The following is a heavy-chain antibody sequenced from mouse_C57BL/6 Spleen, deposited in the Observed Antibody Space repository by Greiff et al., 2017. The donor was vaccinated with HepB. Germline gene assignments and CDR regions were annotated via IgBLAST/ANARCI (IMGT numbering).Heavy chain of an antibody. J-gene: IGHJ1*03. CDR3: ARGRSGYFDV. V-gene: IGHV1-54*01. CDR2: INPGSGGT. CDR1: GYAFTNYL. Sequence: QVQLQQSGAELVRPGTSVKVSCKASGYAFTNYLIEWVKQRPGQGLEWIGVINPGSGGTNYNEKFKGKATLTADKSSSTAYMQLSSLTSEDSAVYFCARGRSGYFDVWGTGTTVTVSS. D-gene: IGHD1-1*01.